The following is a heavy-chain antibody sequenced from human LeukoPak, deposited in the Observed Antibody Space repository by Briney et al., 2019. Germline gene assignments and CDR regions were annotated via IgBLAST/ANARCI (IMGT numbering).Heavy chain of an antibody. Sequence: GGSLRLSCAASGFTVSNNYMSWVRQAPGKGLEWVTVIYSGGSTYYADSVKGRFIISRDTSKNILYLQMNSLRAEDTAVYYCASDTRGYCTSTSCHHDYWGQGTLVTVSS. CDR3: ASDTRGYCTSTSCHHDY. CDR1: GFTVSNNY. D-gene: IGHD2-2*01. J-gene: IGHJ4*02. CDR2: IYSGGST. V-gene: IGHV3-66*01.